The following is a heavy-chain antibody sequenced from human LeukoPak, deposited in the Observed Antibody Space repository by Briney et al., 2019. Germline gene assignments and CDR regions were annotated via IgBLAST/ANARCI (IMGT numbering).Heavy chain of an antibody. CDR1: GFTFSSHS. D-gene: IGHD2-15*01. J-gene: IGHJ4*02. CDR3: AVRPGWREDTGGDY. V-gene: IGHV3-48*04. CDR2: ISKTSNTR. Sequence: PGGPLRLSCAAPGFTFSSHSMNWVRQAPGKGLEWVSYISKTSNTRDYADSVKGRFTISRDNAKNSLYLQMNSLRAEDTAVYYCAVRPGWREDTGGDYWGQGTLVTVSS.